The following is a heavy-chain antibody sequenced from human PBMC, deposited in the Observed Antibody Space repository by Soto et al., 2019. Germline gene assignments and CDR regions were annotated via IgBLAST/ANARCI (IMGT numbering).Heavy chain of an antibody. CDR1: GLTFDDCA. Sequence: LRLSCSASGLTFDDCAMHWVRQAPGKGPEWVSGISWDSATVGYAESVKGRFTITRDDAKNSLYLQMDSLRREDTALYYCVQGRYPTMATPLDHWGQGTLVTVSS. CDR2: ISWDSATV. CDR3: VQGRYPTMATPLDH. D-gene: IGHD3-9*01. J-gene: IGHJ5*02. V-gene: IGHV3-9*01.